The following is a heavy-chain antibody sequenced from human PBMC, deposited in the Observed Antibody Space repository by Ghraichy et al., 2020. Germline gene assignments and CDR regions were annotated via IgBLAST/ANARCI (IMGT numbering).Heavy chain of an antibody. Sequence: SETLSLTCTVSGGSISSYYWSWIRQPPGKGLEWIGYIYYSGSTNYNPSLKSRVTISVDTSKNQLSLKLSSVTAADTAVYYCASSYYYDSSGQYNWFDPWGQGTLVTVSS. CDR1: GGSISSYY. D-gene: IGHD3-22*01. CDR3: ASSYYYDSSGQYNWFDP. V-gene: IGHV4-59*01. CDR2: IYYSGST. J-gene: IGHJ5*02.